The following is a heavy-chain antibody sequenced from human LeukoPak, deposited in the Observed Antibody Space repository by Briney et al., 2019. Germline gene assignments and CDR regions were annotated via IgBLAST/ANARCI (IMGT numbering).Heavy chain of an antibody. V-gene: IGHV4-34*01. CDR3: ARGDDHHGPGSTHFYYYYMDV. CDR2: INHSGST. CDR1: GGSFSGYY. D-gene: IGHD3-10*01. J-gene: IGHJ6*03. Sequence: SETLSLTCAGYGGSFSGYYWSWVRQPPGKGLEWIGEINHSGSTKYNPSLKSRVTTSVDTSKNQFSLKLNSVTAADTAVYYRARGDDHHGPGSTHFYYYYMDVWGKGTSVTVSS.